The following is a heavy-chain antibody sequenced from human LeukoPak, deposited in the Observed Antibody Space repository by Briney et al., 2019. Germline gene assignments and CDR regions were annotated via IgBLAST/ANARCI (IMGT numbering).Heavy chain of an antibody. D-gene: IGHD6-19*01. CDR3: ARDAGWNWFDP. Sequence: GGSLRLSCAASGFTFSSYSMNWVRQAPGKGLEWVSPISSSSSYIYYADSVKGRFTISRDNAKNSLYLQMNSLRAEDTAVYYCARDAGWNWFDPWGQRTLVTVSS. J-gene: IGHJ5*02. CDR1: GFTFSSYS. V-gene: IGHV3-21*01. CDR2: ISSSSSYI.